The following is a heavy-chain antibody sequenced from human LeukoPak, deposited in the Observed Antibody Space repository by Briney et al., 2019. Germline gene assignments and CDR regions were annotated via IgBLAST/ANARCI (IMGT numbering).Heavy chain of an antibody. Sequence: ASVKVSCKASGYTFTSYAMHWVRQAPGQRLEWMGWINAGNGNTKYSQKFQGRVTITRDTSASTAYMELSSLRSEDTAVYYCASHGYSGYDWFPGYSSGWPQVWGQGTLVTVSS. CDR2: INAGNGNT. V-gene: IGHV1-3*01. D-gene: IGHD5-12*01. CDR3: ASHGYSGYDWFPGYSSGWPQV. J-gene: IGHJ4*02. CDR1: GYTFTSYA.